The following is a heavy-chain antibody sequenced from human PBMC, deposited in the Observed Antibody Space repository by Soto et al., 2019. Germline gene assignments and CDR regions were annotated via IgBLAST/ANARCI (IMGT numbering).Heavy chain of an antibody. D-gene: IGHD5-12*01. V-gene: IGHV4-31*03. Sequence: QVQLQESGPGLVKPSQTLSLTCTVSGGSISSGGYYWSWIRQHPGKGLEWIGYIYYSGSTYYNPSLKSRVTISVDKSKNQFSLQLSSVTAADTAVYYCAREEGGGYDHRWFDAWGQGTLVTVSS. CDR2: IYYSGST. J-gene: IGHJ5*02. CDR3: AREEGGGYDHRWFDA. CDR1: GGSISSGGYY.